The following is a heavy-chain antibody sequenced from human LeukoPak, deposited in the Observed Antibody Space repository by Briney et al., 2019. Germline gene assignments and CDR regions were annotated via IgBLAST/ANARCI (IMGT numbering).Heavy chain of an antibody. V-gene: IGHV3-66*01. CDR1: GFTVSSNY. CDR2: IYSGGST. Sequence: PGGSLRLSFAASGFTVSSNYMSWVRQAPGKGLEWVSVIYSGGSTYYADSVKGRFTISRDNSKNTLYLQMNSLRAEDTAVYYCAKDHRGSSWYFDFWGQGTLVTVSS. J-gene: IGHJ4*02. CDR3: AKDHRGSSWYFDF. D-gene: IGHD6-13*01.